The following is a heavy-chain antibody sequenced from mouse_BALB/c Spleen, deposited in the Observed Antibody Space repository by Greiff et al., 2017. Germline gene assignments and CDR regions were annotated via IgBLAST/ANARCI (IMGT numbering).Heavy chain of an antibody. CDR2: IDPETGGT. Sequence: QVQLQQSGAELVRPGASVTLSCKASGYTFTDYEMHWVKQTPVHGLEWIGAIDPETGGTAYNQKFKGKATLTADKSSSTAYMELRSLTSEDSAVYYCTNYGSRYYYAMDDWGEGTSVTVSS. CDR1: GYTFTDYE. CDR3: TNYGSRYYYAMDD. V-gene: IGHV1-15*01. D-gene: IGHD1-1*01. J-gene: IGHJ4*01.